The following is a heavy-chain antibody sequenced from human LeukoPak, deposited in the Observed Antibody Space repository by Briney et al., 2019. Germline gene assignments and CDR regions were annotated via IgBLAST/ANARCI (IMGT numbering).Heavy chain of an antibody. CDR1: GYTFTSYD. Sequence: ASVKVSCTASGYTFTSYDINWVRQATGQGLEWMGWMNPSSGNTGYAQKFQGRVTITRNTSISTAYMELSSLRSEDTAVYYCAREQIYCSGGSCYSYWYFDLWGRGTLVTVSS. D-gene: IGHD2-15*01. J-gene: IGHJ2*01. V-gene: IGHV1-8*03. CDR3: AREQIYCSGGSCYSYWYFDL. CDR2: MNPSSGNT.